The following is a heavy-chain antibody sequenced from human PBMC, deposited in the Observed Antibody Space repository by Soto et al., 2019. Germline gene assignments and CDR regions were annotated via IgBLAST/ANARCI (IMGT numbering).Heavy chain of an antibody. Sequence: ETMSLSCTVSGGSVTRTSFYWSWIRQTPGKGLEWIGYFHYGGITNYNPSLKSRVNISVDTSKNQFSLQLSSVTAADTALYFCVRDRAFSYAYDLWGQGTLVTVYS. CDR3: VRDRAFSYAYDL. J-gene: IGHJ5*02. V-gene: IGHV4-61*01. D-gene: IGHD3-16*01. CDR1: GGSVTRTSFY. CDR2: FHYGGIT.